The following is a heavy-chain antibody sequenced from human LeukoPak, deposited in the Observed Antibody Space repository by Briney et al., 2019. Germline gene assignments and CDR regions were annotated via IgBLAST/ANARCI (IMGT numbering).Heavy chain of an antibody. CDR3: ARSSEWDTTRNNWFDP. J-gene: IGHJ5*02. V-gene: IGHV1-18*04. CDR2: ISTDIGIT. CDR1: GYTFTTYS. D-gene: IGHD5-18*01. Sequence: ASVKVSCKTSGYTFTTYSITWVRQAPGQGLEWMGWISTDIGITVYAQRFQGRVTMTTDRSTSTAYMELRSLRYDDTAVYYCARSSEWDTTRNNWFDPWGQGTLVTVSS.